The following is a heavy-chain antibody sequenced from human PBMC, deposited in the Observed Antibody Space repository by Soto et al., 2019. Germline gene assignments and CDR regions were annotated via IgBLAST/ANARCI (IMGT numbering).Heavy chain of an antibody. V-gene: IGHV1-69*08. CDR1: GDTFFNYT. D-gene: IGHD2-15*01. CDR3: ASGKSQMTQDRMGFYYYMDV. CDR2: VIPLLDAS. Sequence: QVQLVQSGAEVKKPGSSVKISCRTSGDTFFNYTFTWVRRAPGQGLEWMGRVIPLLDASNYAEKFQDRVTITADKSTSTAYMELSGLKSDGSAIYYCASGKSQMTQDRMGFYYYMDVWGKGTTVTDSS. J-gene: IGHJ6*03.